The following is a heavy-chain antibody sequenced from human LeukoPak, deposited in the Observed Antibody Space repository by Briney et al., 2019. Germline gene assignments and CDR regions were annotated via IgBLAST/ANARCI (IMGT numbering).Heavy chain of an antibody. Sequence: PSETLSLTXTVSGGSISSGSYYWSWIRQPAGKGLEWIGRIYTSGSTNYSPSLKSRVTISVDTHKNQFSLKLRSVTAADTAVYYCARASYYDSSGYLYWGQGTLVTVSS. CDR2: IYTSGST. CDR3: ARASYYDSSGYLY. J-gene: IGHJ4*02. V-gene: IGHV4-61*02. CDR1: GGSISSGSYY. D-gene: IGHD3-22*01.